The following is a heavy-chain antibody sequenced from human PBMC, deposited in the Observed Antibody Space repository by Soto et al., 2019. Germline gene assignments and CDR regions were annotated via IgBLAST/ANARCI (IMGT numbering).Heavy chain of an antibody. J-gene: IGHJ4*02. CDR2: IYYSGST. Sequence: QVQLQESGPGLVKPSQTLSLTCTVSGGSISSGGYYWSWIRQHPGKGLEWIGYIYYSGSTYYNPSLKSRVTISVDTSKNQFSLKLSSVTAADTAVYYCARELSRGLHIGRYYFDYWGQGTLVTVSS. D-gene: IGHD3-10*01. CDR1: GGSISSGGYY. V-gene: IGHV4-31*03. CDR3: ARELSRGLHIGRYYFDY.